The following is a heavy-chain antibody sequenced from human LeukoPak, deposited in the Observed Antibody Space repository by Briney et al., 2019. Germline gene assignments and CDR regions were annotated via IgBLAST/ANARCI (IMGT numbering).Heavy chain of an antibody. CDR2: TYYRSKWYN. CDR1: GDSVSSNSAA. J-gene: IGHJ4*02. V-gene: IGHV6-1*01. CDR3: ARVIAAACDY. Sequence: SQTLSLTCAISGDSVSSNSAAWNWNRQSPSRGLEWLGRTYYRSKWYNDYAVSVKSRITINPDTSKNQFSLQLNSGTPEDAAVYYCARVIAAACDYWGQGTLVTVSS. D-gene: IGHD6-13*01.